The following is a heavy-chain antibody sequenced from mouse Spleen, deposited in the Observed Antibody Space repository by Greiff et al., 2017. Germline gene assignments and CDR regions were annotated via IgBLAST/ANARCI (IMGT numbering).Heavy chain of an antibody. CDR1: GYSITSGYY. V-gene: IGHV3-6*01. CDR3: ALITTVVAPFDY. Sequence: EVQRVESGPGLVKPSQSLSLTCSVTGYSITSGYYWNWIRQFPGNKLEWMGYISYDGSNNYNPSLKNRISITRDTSKNQFFLKLNSVTTEDTATYYCALITTVVAPFDYWGQGTTLTVSS. J-gene: IGHJ2*01. D-gene: IGHD1-1*01. CDR2: ISYDGSN.